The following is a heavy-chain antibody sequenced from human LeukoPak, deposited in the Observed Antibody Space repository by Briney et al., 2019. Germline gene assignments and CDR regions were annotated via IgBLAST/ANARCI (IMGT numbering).Heavy chain of an antibody. CDR2: FDPEDGET. J-gene: IGHJ4*02. Sequence: ASVKVSCKVSGYTLTELSMHWVRQAPGKGLKWMGGFDPEDGETIYAQKFQGRVTMTEDTSTDTAYMELSSLRSEDTAAYYSATAPYYYDTIDYWGQGTLVTVSS. D-gene: IGHD3-22*01. CDR1: GYTLTELS. V-gene: IGHV1-24*01. CDR3: ATAPYYYDTIDY.